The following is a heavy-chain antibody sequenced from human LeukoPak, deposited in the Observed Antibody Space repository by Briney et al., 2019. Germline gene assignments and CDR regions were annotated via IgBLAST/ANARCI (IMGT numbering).Heavy chain of an antibody. CDR1: GGSVSSGDYY. CDR2: IYYSGST. Sequence: SETLSLTRTVSGGSVSSGDYYWSWIRQPPGKGLEWIGYIYYSGSTYYNPSLKSRVTISVDTSKNQFSLKLSSVTAADTAVYYCASVDWSNAFDIWGQGTMVTVSS. V-gene: IGHV4-30-4*01. D-gene: IGHD3-9*01. CDR3: ASVDWSNAFDI. J-gene: IGHJ3*02.